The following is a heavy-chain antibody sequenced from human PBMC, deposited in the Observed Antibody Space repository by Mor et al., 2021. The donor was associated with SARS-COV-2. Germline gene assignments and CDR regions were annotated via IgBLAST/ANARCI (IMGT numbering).Heavy chain of an antibody. J-gene: IGHJ4*02. Sequence: RDNSKNTLSLQMNSLRAEDTAVYYCAKEGILEWLTFDYWGQGTLVTVSS. CDR3: AKEGILEWLTFDY. V-gene: IGHV3-23*01. D-gene: IGHD3-3*01.